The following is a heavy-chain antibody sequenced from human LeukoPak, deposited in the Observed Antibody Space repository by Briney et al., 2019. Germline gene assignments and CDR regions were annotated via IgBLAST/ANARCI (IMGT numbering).Heavy chain of an antibody. CDR1: GYTFIDYY. V-gene: IGHV1-2*06. Sequence: GASVKVSCKASGYTFIDYYIHWVRQAPGQGLEWMGRINPNSGNTNSAQKFQGRVTMTRDTSISTAYMELSRLRSDDTAVNYCARPGSTGTTGFHQWGQGTLVTVSS. CDR2: INPNSGNT. D-gene: IGHD1-1*01. CDR3: ARPGSTGTTGFHQ. J-gene: IGHJ1*01.